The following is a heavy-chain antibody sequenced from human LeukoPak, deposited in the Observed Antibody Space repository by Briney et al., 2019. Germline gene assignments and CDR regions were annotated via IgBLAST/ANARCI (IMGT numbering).Heavy chain of an antibody. CDR2: ISSSSSYI. CDR1: GFTFSSYS. J-gene: IGHJ5*02. V-gene: IGHV3-21*01. D-gene: IGHD3-22*01. Sequence: GGSLRLSCAASGFTFSSYSMNWVRQAPGKGLEWVSPISSSSSYIYYADSVKGRFTISRDNAKNSLYLQMNSLRAEDTAVYYCARGGTMIVAVIKDSDWFDPWGQGTLVTVSS. CDR3: ARGGTMIVAVIKDSDWFDP.